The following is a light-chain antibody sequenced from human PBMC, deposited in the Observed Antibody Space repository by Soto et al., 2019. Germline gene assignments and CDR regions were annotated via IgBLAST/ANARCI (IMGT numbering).Light chain of an antibody. CDR3: QQCDSTPQT. Sequence: DIQMTQSPSSLSASVGDRVTITCRTSQSINSHLNWYQQEPGKPPKLLIHTTSSLQSGVTSRFSGSGAGTDFTLTITTLQPEDAATYFCQQCDSTPQTFGGGTKVEI. J-gene: IGKJ4*01. CDR2: TTS. V-gene: IGKV1-39*01. CDR1: QSINSH.